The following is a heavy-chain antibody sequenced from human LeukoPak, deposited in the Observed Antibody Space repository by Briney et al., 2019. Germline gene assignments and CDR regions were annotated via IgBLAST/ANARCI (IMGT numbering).Heavy chain of an antibody. Sequence: SETLSLTCTVSGGSISSSSYYWGWIRQPPGRGLEWNGSIYDSGSAYYNPSLKSRVTISVDTSKNQFSRKLSSVTAADTAVYYCARVGEYSSSSGPGKNSFDYWGQGTLATVSS. CDR2: IYDSGSA. CDR3: ARVGEYSSSSGPGKNSFDY. V-gene: IGHV4-39*07. J-gene: IGHJ4*02. D-gene: IGHD6-6*01. CDR1: GGSISSSSYY.